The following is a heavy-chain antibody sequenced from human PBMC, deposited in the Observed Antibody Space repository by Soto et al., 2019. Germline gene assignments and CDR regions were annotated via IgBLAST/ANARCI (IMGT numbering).Heavy chain of an antibody. CDR3: AKDRGGFANGWEYFDF. CDR1: GFTFSSYT. CDR2: VSGRGANT. D-gene: IGHD6-19*01. V-gene: IGHV3-23*04. J-gene: IGHJ4*02. Sequence: DVQLVESGGGFVQPGGSLRVSCAASGFTFSSYTMGWVRQAPGKGLEWVSSVSGRGANTYYPDSVKGRFTISRDNSKNTLYLQMNNLRGEDTAVYYCAKDRGGFANGWEYFDFWGQGTLVIVSS.